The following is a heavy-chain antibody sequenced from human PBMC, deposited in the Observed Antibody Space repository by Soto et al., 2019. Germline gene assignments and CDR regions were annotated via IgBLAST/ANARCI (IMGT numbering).Heavy chain of an antibody. Sequence: PSETLSLTCTVSGGSISSGGYYWTWIRQHPGKGLEWIGYNYYSGITYYNPSLKSRVTISLDTSKNQFSLKLSSVTAADTAVYYCAADKLLWFGELLPYCYYGMDVWGQGTTVT. J-gene: IGHJ6*02. V-gene: IGHV4-31*03. D-gene: IGHD3-10*01. CDR3: AADKLLWFGELLPYCYYGMDV. CDR2: NYYSGIT. CDR1: GGSISSGGYY.